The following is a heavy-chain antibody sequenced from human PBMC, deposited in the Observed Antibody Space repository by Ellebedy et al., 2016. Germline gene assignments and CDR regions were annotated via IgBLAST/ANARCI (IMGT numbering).Heavy chain of an antibody. CDR2: IDPSDSYT. V-gene: IGHV5-10-1*01. CDR3: ARHWNCCLRLGELSSADYYYGMDV. D-gene: IGHD3-16*02. Sequence: KVSCEGSGYSFTSYWISWVRQMPGKGLEWMGRIDPSDSYTNYSPSFQGHVTISADKSISTAYLQWSSLKASDTAMYYCARHWNCCLRLGELSSADYYYGMDVWGQGTTVTVSS. J-gene: IGHJ6*02. CDR1: GYSFTSYW.